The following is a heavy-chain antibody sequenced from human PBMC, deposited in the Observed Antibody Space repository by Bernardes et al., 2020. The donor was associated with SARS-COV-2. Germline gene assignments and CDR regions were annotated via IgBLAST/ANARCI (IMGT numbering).Heavy chain of an antibody. CDR2: IYPNTGDT. V-gene: IGHV1-2*02. Sequence: ASAKVFCKASGYTFTIYHVHWVRQAPGQGLEWMGWIYPNTGDTEYAQNFRGRVTMTRDTSITTAYMELRGLRIDDTAVYYCVSVTWSKHDDFDVWGQGTVVTVSS. CDR1: GYTFTIYH. J-gene: IGHJ3*01. D-gene: IGHD3-16*01. CDR3: VSVTWSKHDDFDV.